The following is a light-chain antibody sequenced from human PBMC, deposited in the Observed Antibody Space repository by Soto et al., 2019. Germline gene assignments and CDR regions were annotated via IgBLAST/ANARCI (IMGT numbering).Light chain of an antibody. Sequence: QSALTQPRSVSGSPGQSVTISCAGTSNDVGAYNFVSWYQQHPGKAPKLIIYAVIKRPSGVPDRFSGSKSGNTASLTISGLQAEDEADYYCCSYAVVSTDVFGTGTKVTVL. J-gene: IGLJ1*01. V-gene: IGLV2-11*01. CDR2: AVI. CDR3: CSYAVVSTDV. CDR1: SNDVGAYNF.